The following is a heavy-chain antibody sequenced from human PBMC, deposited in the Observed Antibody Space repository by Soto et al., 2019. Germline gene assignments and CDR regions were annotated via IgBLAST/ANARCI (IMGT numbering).Heavy chain of an antibody. V-gene: IGHV3-23*01. CDR2: IGGSGRTT. Sequence: GGSLRLSCAASGFTFSSYAMDWVRQAPGKGLEWVSGIGGSGRTTYYADSVKGRFTISRDNSNNTLFLQMNSLRAEDTAVYYCAKGRYSDSSGDFYDYWGQGTLVTVSS. CDR3: AKGRYSDSSGDFYDY. J-gene: IGHJ4*02. CDR1: GFTFSSYA. D-gene: IGHD3-22*01.